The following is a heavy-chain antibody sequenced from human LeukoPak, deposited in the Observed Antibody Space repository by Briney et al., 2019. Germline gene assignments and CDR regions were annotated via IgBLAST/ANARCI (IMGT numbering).Heavy chain of an antibody. CDR1: GFTVSSNY. CDR2: IYSGGST. J-gene: IGHJ4*02. CDR3: ARRHRDSWSFDY. D-gene: IGHD4-11*01. Sequence: PRGSLRLSCAASGFTVSSNYMSWVRPAPGKGLEWVSVIYSGGSTYYADSVKGRFTISRDNSKNTLYLQMSSLRAEDTALYYCARRHRDSWSFDYWGQGTLVTVSA. V-gene: IGHV3-66*02.